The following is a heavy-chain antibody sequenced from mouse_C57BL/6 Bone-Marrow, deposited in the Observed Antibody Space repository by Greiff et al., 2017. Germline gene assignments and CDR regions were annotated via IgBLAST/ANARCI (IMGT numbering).Heavy chain of an antibody. CDR3: ARGWDDYAMDY. Sequence: EVKLMESGGGLVKPGGSLKLSCAASGFTFSSYAMSWVRQTPEKRLEWVATISDGGSYTYYPDNVKGRFTISRDNAKNNLYLQMSRLKSEDTAMYYCARGWDDYAMDYWGQGTSVTVSS. J-gene: IGHJ4*01. CDR2: ISDGGSYT. V-gene: IGHV5-4*03. D-gene: IGHD4-1*01. CDR1: GFTFSSYA.